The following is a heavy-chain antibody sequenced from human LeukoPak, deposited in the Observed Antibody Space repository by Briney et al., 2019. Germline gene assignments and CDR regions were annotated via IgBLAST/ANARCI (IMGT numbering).Heavy chain of an antibody. V-gene: IGHV4-59*01. CDR1: GGSISNYY. Sequence: SETLSLTCTVSGGSISNYYWSWIRQPPGKGLEWLGYIYYSGSTNYNPSLKSRVTISVDTSKNQFSLKLSSVTAADTAVYYCARDLRGGWYGVDYWGQGTLVTVSS. D-gene: IGHD6-19*01. CDR2: IYYSGST. CDR3: ARDLRGGWYGVDY. J-gene: IGHJ4*02.